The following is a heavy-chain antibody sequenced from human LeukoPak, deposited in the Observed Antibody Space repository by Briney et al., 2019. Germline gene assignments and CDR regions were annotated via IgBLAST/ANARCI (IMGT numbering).Heavy chain of an antibody. CDR3: AKDKGYYASGSYKEYVQD. V-gene: IGHV3-23*01. Sequence: GGSLRLSCAASGFTFSTYGMSWVRQAPGKGLEWVSAISGHGDGTYYADSVRGRFTTSRDNSNNTLYLQMNSLRAEDTALYYCAKDKGYYASGSYKEYVQDWGQGTLVTVSS. CDR2: ISGHGDGT. D-gene: IGHD3-10*01. J-gene: IGHJ1*01. CDR1: GFTFSTYG.